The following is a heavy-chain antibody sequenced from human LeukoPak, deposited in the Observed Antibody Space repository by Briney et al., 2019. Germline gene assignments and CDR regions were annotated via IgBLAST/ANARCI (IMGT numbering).Heavy chain of an antibody. CDR2: IYNSESTTY. Sequence: AETLSLTCTVSGASIRDYYWSWIRQPPGKGLEWIGYIYNSESTTYNYNPSLKSRVTISVDTSKNQLSLRLSSVTAADTAIYYCARVSIVYGMDVWGQGTAVTVS. CDR3: ARVSIVYGMDV. V-gene: IGHV4-59*01. D-gene: IGHD3-3*02. J-gene: IGHJ6*02. CDR1: GASIRDYY.